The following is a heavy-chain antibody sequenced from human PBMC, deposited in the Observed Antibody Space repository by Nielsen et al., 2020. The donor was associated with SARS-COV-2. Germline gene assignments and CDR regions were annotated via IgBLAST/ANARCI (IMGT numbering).Heavy chain of an antibody. V-gene: IGHV1-3*01. Sequence: WVRQAPGQRLEWMGWINAGNGNTKYSQKFQGRVTITRDTSASTAYMGLSSLRSEDTAVYYCARQATDYDILTGYYYNWFDPWGQGTLVTVSS. J-gene: IGHJ5*02. CDR2: INAGNGNT. CDR3: ARQATDYDILTGYYYNWFDP. D-gene: IGHD3-9*01.